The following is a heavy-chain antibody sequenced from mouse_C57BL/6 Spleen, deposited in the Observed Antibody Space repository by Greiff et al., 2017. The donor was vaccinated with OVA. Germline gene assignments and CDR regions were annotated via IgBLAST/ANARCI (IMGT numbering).Heavy chain of an antibody. Sequence: VKLQESGPELVKPGASVKISCKASGYAFSSSWMNWVKQRPGKGLEWIGRIYPGDGDTNYNGKFKGKATLTADKSSSTAYMQLSSLTSEDSAVYFCARSGVLYYYAMDYWGQGTSVTVSS. CDR1: GYAFSSSW. CDR3: ARSGVLYYYAMDY. D-gene: IGHD3-1*01. CDR2: IYPGDGDT. V-gene: IGHV1-82*01. J-gene: IGHJ4*01.